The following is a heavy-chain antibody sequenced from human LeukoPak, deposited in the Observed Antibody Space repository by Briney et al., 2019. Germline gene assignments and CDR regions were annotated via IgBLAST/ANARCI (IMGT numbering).Heavy chain of an antibody. J-gene: IGHJ4*02. CDR1: GGSISSSSYY. CDR2: IYYSGST. V-gene: IGHV4-39*07. D-gene: IGHD6-13*01. Sequence: PSETLSLTCTVSGGSISSSSYYWGWIRQPPGKGLEWIGSIYYSGSTYYNPSLKSRVTISVDTSENQFSLKLSSVTAADTAVYYCASRIAAAGDYFDYWGQGTLVTVSS. CDR3: ASRIAAAGDYFDY.